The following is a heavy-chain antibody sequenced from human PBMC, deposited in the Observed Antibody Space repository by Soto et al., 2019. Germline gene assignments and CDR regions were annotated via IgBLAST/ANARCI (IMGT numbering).Heavy chain of an antibody. CDR1: GGTIGDYY. CDR2: IYYTGKT. Sequence: SETLSLTCSISGGTIGDYYWSWIRQPPGKGLEWLAYIYYTGKTDQNPSLERRVSISLGTSKNKFSLNLSSVTAADTAVYYCVRKRTRPGSCESWG. CDR3: VRKRTRPGSCES. D-gene: IGHD2-8*01. J-gene: IGHJ5*01. V-gene: IGHV4-59*01.